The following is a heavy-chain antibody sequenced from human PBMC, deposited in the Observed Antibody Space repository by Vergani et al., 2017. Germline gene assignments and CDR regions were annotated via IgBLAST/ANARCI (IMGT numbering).Heavy chain of an antibody. Sequence: QVQLVQSGSELKKPGASVKASCTASGYTFTSYAINWVRQAPGQGLEYMGWINTNTGNPTYAQGFTGRFVFSLDTSVSTAYLQISSLKAEDTSVYYCARGSSSGGYNYASRYWGQGTLVTVSS. V-gene: IGHV7-4-1*02. CDR1: GYTFTSYA. CDR2: INTNTGNP. CDR3: ARGSSSGGYNYASRY. D-gene: IGHD5-24*01. J-gene: IGHJ4*02.